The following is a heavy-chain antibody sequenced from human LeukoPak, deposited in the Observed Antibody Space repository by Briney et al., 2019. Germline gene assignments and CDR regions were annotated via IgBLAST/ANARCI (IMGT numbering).Heavy chain of an antibody. V-gene: IGHV3-74*01. CDR2: INSDGSST. D-gene: IGHD3-22*01. CDR3: ARDNPDPDYYDSSHHAFDI. J-gene: IGHJ3*02. Sequence: PGGSLRLSCAASGFTFSSYWMHWVRQAPGKGLVWVSRINSDGSSTSYADFVKGRFTISRDNAKNSLYLQMNSLRAEDTAVYYCARDNPDPDYYDSSHHAFDIWGQGTMVTVSS. CDR1: GFTFSSYW.